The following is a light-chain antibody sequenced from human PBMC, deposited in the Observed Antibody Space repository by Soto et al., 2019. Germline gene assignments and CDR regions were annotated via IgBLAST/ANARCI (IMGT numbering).Light chain of an antibody. J-gene: IGLJ1*01. Sequence: QSVLTQPPSTSGTPGQRVTISCSGSSSNIGSSYVFWFQHLPGTAPKLLMYNNNQRPSGVPDRVSASKSGTSASLAISGLRSEDEADYYCASWDERLKGYVFGTGTKVTVL. CDR3: ASWDERLKGYV. CDR1: SSNIGSSY. CDR2: NNN. V-gene: IGLV1-47*02.